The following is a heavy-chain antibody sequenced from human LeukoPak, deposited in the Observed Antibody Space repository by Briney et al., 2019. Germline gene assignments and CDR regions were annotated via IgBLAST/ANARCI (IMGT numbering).Heavy chain of an antibody. CDR3: ARASSGWYGVDY. V-gene: IGHV4-59*01. CDR1: GGSISSYY. D-gene: IGHD6-19*01. CDR2: IYYSGST. J-gene: IGHJ4*02. Sequence: SSETLSLTCTVSGGSISSYYWSWIRQPPGKGLEWIGYIYYSGSTNYNPSLKSRVTISVDTSKNQFSLKLGSVTAADTAVYYCARASSGWYGVDYWGQGTLVTVSS.